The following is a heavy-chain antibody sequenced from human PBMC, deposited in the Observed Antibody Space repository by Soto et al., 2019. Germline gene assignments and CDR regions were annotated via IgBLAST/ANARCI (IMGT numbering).Heavy chain of an antibody. CDR2: INPNGGST. Sequence: QVQLVQSGAEVKKPGASVKVSCKASGYTFIHYYIHWVRQAPGQGLEGMAIINPNGGSTNYAQKFRGRVTVTSDTSTTTVSMELNSLGSDDTAVYFCARSLLRGDFWGPGTLVTVSS. CDR1: GYTFIHYY. J-gene: IGHJ4*02. D-gene: IGHD2-21*01. CDR3: ARSLLRGDF. V-gene: IGHV1-46*01.